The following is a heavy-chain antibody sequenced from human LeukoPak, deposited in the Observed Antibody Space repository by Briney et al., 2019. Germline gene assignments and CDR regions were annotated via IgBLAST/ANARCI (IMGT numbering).Heavy chain of an antibody. D-gene: IGHD2-21*01. Sequence: SETLSLTCTVSGYSINNGFYWGWIRQPPGKGLEWIGTIHYSGNTDYNPSLKSRVTISGDTSKNQFSLKLSSVTAADTAVYYCARGPLDSFDIWGQGTMVTVSS. J-gene: IGHJ3*02. CDR3: ARGPLDSFDI. CDR1: GYSINNGFY. V-gene: IGHV4-38-2*02. CDR2: IHYSGNT.